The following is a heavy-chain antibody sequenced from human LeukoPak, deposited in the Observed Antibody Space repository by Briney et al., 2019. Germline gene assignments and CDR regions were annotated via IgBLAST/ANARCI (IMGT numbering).Heavy chain of an antibody. D-gene: IGHD6-19*01. Sequence: PSQTLSLTCTVSGGSITSGSYFWSWIRQPAGKGLEWIGRIYITETTNYNPSLKSRVTISVDTSKNQFSLKLSSVTAADTAVYYCARMHRPATGIAVAGNFDYWGQGTLVTVSS. CDR3: ARMHRPATGIAVAGNFDY. J-gene: IGHJ4*02. CDR2: IYITETT. V-gene: IGHV4-61*02. CDR1: GGSITSGSYF.